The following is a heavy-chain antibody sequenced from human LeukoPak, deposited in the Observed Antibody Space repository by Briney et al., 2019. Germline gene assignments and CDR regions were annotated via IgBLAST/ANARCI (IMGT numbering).Heavy chain of an antibody. J-gene: IGHJ4*02. CDR2: INTNTANP. CDR3: AREVRDGYNNFDY. CDR1: GYTFTRYA. V-gene: IGHV7-4-1*02. Sequence: ASVKVSCKTSGYTFTRYALNWVRQAPGQGLERMGWINTNTANPTYAQGFTGRFVFSLDTSVSTAYLQITSLKAEDTAVYYCAREVRDGYNNFDYWGQGTLVTVSS. D-gene: IGHD5-24*01.